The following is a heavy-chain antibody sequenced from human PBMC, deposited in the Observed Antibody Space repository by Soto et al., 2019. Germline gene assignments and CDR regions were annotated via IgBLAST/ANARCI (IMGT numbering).Heavy chain of an antibody. J-gene: IGHJ5*02. D-gene: IGHD1-7*01. CDR1: GGSISSGGYA. V-gene: IGHV4-30-2*01. CDR2: IYHSGYT. CDR3: ARDSLTGNYFDP. Sequence: SETLSLTCAVSGGSISSGGYAWNWIRQPPGKGLEWIGYIYHSGYTSYNPSLKNRVTISVDKSKNQFSLTLSFVTATDTAVYYCARDSLTGNYFDPWGQGTLVTVSS.